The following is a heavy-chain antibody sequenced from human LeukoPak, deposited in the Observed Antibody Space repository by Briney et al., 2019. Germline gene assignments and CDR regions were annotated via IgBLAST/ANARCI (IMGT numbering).Heavy chain of an antibody. CDR3: ARDRLGGDYVFVDV. Sequence: SETLSLTCTVPGGSISSGGYYWIWMAHHPGKGLEWIRYIYYSGSTYYNPSLRSRVTISVDTSKNQFSLKLSSVTAADTAVYYCARDRLGGDYVFVDVWGQGTLVTVSS. D-gene: IGHD4-17*01. CDR1: GGSISSGGYY. V-gene: IGHV4-31*03. CDR2: IYYSGST. J-gene: IGHJ4*02.